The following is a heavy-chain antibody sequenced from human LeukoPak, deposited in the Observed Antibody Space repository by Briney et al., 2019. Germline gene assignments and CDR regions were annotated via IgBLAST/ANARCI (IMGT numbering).Heavy chain of an antibody. J-gene: IGHJ5*02. CDR1: EYTFTGYY. CDR3: ATVVVVAAKGFDPFDP. Sequence: ASVKVSCKASEYTFTGYYMHWVRQAPGQGLEWMGRINPNSGGTNYAQKFQGRVTMTRDTSISTAYMELSRLRSDDTAVYYCATVVVVAAKGFDPFDPWGQGTLVTVSS. V-gene: IGHV1-2*06. CDR2: INPNSGGT. D-gene: IGHD2-15*01.